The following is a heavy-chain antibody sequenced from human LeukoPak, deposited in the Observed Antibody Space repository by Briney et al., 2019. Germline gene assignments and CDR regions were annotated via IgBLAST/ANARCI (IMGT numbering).Heavy chain of an antibody. D-gene: IGHD3-10*02. V-gene: IGHV3-30*18. CDR1: GFTFSSYG. CDR2: ISYDGSNK. J-gene: IGHJ6*04. Sequence: PGGSLRLSCAASGFTFSSYGMHWVRQAPGKGLEWVAVISYDGSNKYYADSVKSRFTISRDNSKNTLYLQMNSLRAEDTAVYYCAELGITMIGGVWGKGTTVTISS. CDR3: AELGITMIGGV.